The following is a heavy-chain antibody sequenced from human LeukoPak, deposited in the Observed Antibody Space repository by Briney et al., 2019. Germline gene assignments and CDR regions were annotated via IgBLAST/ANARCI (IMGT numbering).Heavy chain of an antibody. Sequence: PGGSLRLSCAASGFTFSNYWMSWVRQAPGKGLEWVANIKEDGSDTYFVDSVRGRCTISRDNAKNLLFLHMNSLRGEDTAVYYCARDQWRLFDYWGQGTLVTVSS. V-gene: IGHV3-7*04. CDR1: GFTFSNYW. CDR2: IKEDGSDT. CDR3: ARDQWRLFDY. D-gene: IGHD2-21*02. J-gene: IGHJ4*02.